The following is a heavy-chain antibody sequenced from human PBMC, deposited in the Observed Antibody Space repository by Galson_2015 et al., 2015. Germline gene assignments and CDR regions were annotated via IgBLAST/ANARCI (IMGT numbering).Heavy chain of an antibody. J-gene: IGHJ4*02. D-gene: IGHD6-6*01. CDR2: IYHSGST. Sequence: TLSLTCAVSGGSISSGGYSWSWIRQPPGKGLEWIGYIYHSGSTYYNPSLKSRVTISVDRSKNQFSLKLSSVTAADTAVYYCARGGEYSSSSFDYWGQGTLVTVSS. CDR3: ARGGEYSSSSFDY. V-gene: IGHV4-30-2*01. CDR1: GGSISSGGYS.